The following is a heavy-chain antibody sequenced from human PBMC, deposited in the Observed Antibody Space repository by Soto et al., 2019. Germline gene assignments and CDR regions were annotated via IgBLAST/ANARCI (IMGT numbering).Heavy chain of an antibody. CDR2: INHSGST. CDR1: GGSFSGYY. V-gene: IGHV4-34*01. Sequence: PSETLSLTCAVYGGSFSGYYWSWIRQPPGKGLEWIGEINHSGSTNYNPSLKSRVTISVDTSKNQFSLKLSSVTAADTAVYYCAVGIAAADFYYFDYWGQGTLVTVSS. D-gene: IGHD6-13*01. CDR3: AVGIAAADFYYFDY. J-gene: IGHJ4*02.